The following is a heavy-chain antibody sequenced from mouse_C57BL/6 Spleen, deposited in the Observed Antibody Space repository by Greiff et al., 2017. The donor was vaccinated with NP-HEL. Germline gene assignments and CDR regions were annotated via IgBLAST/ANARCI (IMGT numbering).Heavy chain of an antibody. CDR1: GFTFSDYG. CDR2: ISSGSSTI. CDR3: ARPRGYYFDY. V-gene: IGHV5-17*01. J-gene: IGHJ2*01. Sequence: DVHLVASGGGLVKPGGSLTLSCAASGFTFSDYGMHWVRQAPEKGLEWVAYISSGSSTIYYADTVKGRFTISRDNAKNTLFLQMTSLRSEDTAMYYCARPRGYYFDYWGQGTTLTVSS.